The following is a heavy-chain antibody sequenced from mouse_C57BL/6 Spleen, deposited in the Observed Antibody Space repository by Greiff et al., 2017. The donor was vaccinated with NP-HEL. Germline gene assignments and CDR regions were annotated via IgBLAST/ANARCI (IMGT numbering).Heavy chain of an antibody. CDR2: ISSGSSTI. Sequence: AQLKESGGGLVKPGGSLKLSCAASGFTFSDYGMHWVRQAPEKGLDWVAYISSGSSTIYYADTVKGRFTISRDNAKNTLFLQMTSLRSEDTAMYYCARPYDGYSYAMDYWGQGTSVTVSS. J-gene: IGHJ4*01. D-gene: IGHD2-3*01. CDR3: ARPYDGYSYAMDY. CDR1: GFTFSDYG. V-gene: IGHV5-17*01.